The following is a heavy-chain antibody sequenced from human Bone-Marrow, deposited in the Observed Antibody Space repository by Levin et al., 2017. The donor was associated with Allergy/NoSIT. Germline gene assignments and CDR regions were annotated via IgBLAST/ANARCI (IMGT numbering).Heavy chain of an antibody. Sequence: PGGSLRLSCAASGFTFSSHAMSWVRQAPGKGLEWVSGISGSGGSTYYAEAVKGRFSISRDNSKNTLYMQMNSLRGEDTAVYYCAKNFVNYYGSGSTNSDWFDPWGQGTLVTVSS. V-gene: IGHV3-23*01. CDR3: AKNFVNYYGSGSTNSDWFDP. CDR1: GFTFSSHA. D-gene: IGHD3-10*01. CDR2: ISGSGGST. J-gene: IGHJ5*02.